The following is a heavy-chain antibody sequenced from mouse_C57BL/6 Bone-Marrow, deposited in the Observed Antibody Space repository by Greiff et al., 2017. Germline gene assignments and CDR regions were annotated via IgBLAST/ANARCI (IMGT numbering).Heavy chain of an antibody. CDR3: AITVVGAMDY. CDR2: IWTGGGT. D-gene: IGHD1-1*01. CDR1: GFSLTSYA. Sequence: VHLVESGPGLVAPSQSLSITCTVSGFSLTSYAISWVRQPPGKGLEWLGVIWTGGGTNYNSAPNSRLSISKDNSKSQVFLKMNSLQTDDTARYYCAITVVGAMDYWGQGTSVTVSS. V-gene: IGHV2-9-1*01. J-gene: IGHJ4*01.